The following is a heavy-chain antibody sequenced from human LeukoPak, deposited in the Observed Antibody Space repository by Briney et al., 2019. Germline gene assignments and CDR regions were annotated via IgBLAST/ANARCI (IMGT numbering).Heavy chain of an antibody. CDR1: GYTFTSHY. D-gene: IGHD5-24*01. CDR2: INPSGGST. Sequence: GASVKVSCKASGYTFTSHYMHWVRQAPGQGLEWMGIINPSGGSTSYAQKFQGRVTMTRDTSTSTVYMELSSLRSEDTAVYYCARDLRPPVMATFADDAFDIWGQGTMVTVSS. CDR3: ARDLRPPVMATFADDAFDI. J-gene: IGHJ3*02. V-gene: IGHV1-46*01.